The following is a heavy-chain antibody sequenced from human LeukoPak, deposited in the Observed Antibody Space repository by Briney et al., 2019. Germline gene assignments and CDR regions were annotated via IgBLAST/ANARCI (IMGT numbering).Heavy chain of an antibody. V-gene: IGHV3-7*01. CDR1: GFTFSTYC. CDR3: ASRIVGTPDYFDY. D-gene: IGHD1-26*01. Sequence: PGGSLRLSCAASGFTFSTYCMSWVRQAPGKGLEWVANIIQDGNDKYYVDSVKGRFTISRDNAKNSLYLQLNSLRVEATAVYYCASRIVGTPDYFDYWGQGALVTVSS. CDR2: IIQDGNDK. J-gene: IGHJ4*02.